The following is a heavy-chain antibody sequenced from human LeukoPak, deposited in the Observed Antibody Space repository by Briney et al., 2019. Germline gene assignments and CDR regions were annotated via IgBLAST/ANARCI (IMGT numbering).Heavy chain of an antibody. Sequence: GGSLRLSCAVSGFTFRSYWMSWVRQAPGKGLEWVANIKEDGSGKEYVDSVKGRFTISRDNAKNSVYLEMSSLRAEDTAVYYCAKWRWRQSEYEDWGQGTLVTVSS. V-gene: IGHV3-7*01. CDR2: IKEDGSGK. CDR3: AKWRWRQSEYED. D-gene: IGHD5-24*01. CDR1: GFTFRSYW. J-gene: IGHJ4*02.